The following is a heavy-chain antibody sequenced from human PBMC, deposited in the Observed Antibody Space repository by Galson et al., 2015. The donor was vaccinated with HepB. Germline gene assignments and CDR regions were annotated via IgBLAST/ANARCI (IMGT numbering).Heavy chain of an antibody. D-gene: IGHD3-22*01. V-gene: IGHV5-51*01. CDR3: AKILGVGYYDSGGYYPLGA. CDR2: IYPGDSDA. CDR1: GYSFTSYW. J-gene: IGHJ5*02. Sequence: QSGAEVKKPGESLKISCKGSGYSFTSYWIAWVRQMPGKGLEWMGIIYPGDSDATYSPSFQGQVTFSADKSISTAYLQWNTLKASDTAMYYCAKILGVGYYDSGGYYPLGAWGQGTLVTVSS.